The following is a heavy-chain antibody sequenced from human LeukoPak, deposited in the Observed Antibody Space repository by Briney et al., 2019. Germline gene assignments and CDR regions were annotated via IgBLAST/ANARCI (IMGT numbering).Heavy chain of an antibody. CDR1: GGSMSPYY. V-gene: IGHV4-59*08. CDR3: ARLGFCRGDNCLDDY. J-gene: IGHJ4*02. D-gene: IGHD2-15*01. CDR2: LYYTGGT. Sequence: SETLSLTCTVSGGSMSPYYWSWIRRPRGKGLEDVVYLYYTGGTNYNPSLKSRVTVSLDTSNNQFSLKLTSVTATDTAVYYCARLGFCRGDNCLDDYWGQGTLVTVSS.